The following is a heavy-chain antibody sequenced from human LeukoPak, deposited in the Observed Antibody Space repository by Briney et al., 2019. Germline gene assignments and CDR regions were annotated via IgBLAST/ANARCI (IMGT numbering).Heavy chain of an antibody. J-gene: IGHJ5*02. Sequence: GASVKVSCKASGYTFTSYYMHWVRQAPGQGLEWMGLINPSGGSTSYAQKFQGRVTMTRDTSTSTVYMELSSLRSEDTAVYYCARDRVFQWGLTMYNWNYANWFDPWGQGTLVTVSS. CDR2: INPSGGST. V-gene: IGHV1-46*01. CDR1: GYTFTSYY. CDR3: ARDRVFQWGLTMYNWNYANWFDP. D-gene: IGHD1-7*01.